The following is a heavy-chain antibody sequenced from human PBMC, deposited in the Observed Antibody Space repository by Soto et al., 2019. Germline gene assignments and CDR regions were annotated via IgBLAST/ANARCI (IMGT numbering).Heavy chain of an antibody. Sequence: QITLKESGPTLVKPTQTLTLTCTFSGFSLSISGVGVGWIRQPPGKALEWLALIYWDDDKRYSPSLKSRLTITKDTSKNQVVLTMTNMDPVDTATYYCAHRRDYFDYWGQGTLVTVSS. CDR3: AHRRDYFDY. V-gene: IGHV2-5*02. J-gene: IGHJ4*02. CDR1: GFSLSISGVG. CDR2: IYWDDDK.